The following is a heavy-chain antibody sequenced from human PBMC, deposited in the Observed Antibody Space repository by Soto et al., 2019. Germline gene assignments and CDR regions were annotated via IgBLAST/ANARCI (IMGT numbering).Heavy chain of an antibody. CDR1: GGSISSYY. J-gene: IGHJ5*02. Sequence: SETLSLTCTVSGGSISSYYWSWIRQPPGKALEWIGCIYYSGSTNYNPSLRSRVTISVDTSKNQFSLKLSSVTAADTAVYYCARNENYYGSGSSRFDPWGQGTLVTVSS. CDR2: IYYSGST. D-gene: IGHD3-10*01. V-gene: IGHV4-59*08. CDR3: ARNENYYGSGSSRFDP.